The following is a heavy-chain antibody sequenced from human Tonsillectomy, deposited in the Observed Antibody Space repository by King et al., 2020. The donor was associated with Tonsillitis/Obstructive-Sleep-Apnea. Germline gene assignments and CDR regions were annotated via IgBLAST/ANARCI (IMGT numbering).Heavy chain of an antibody. CDR2: ISSSSSYT. J-gene: IGHJ5*02. CDR1: GFTFSDYY. D-gene: IGHD1-26*01. Sequence: VQLVESGGGLVKPGGSLRLSCAASGFTFSDYYMSWIRQAPGKGLEWVSYISSSSSYTNYADSEKGRFTISRNNAKNSLYLQMNSLSAEDTAVYYCARGLGGATEDWFDPWGQGTLVTVSS. CDR3: ARGLGGATEDWFDP. V-gene: IGHV3-11*06.